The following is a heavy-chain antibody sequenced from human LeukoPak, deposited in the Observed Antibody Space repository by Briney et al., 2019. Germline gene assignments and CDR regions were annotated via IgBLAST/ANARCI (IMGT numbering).Heavy chain of an antibody. Sequence: ASVKVSCKASGYTFTGYYMHWVRQAPGQGLEWMGWINPNSGGTNYAQKFQGRVTMTRDTSISTAYMELSRLRSDDTAVYYCARDGGYGSSWNYFDYWGQGTLVTVSS. J-gene: IGHJ4*02. CDR2: INPNSGGT. D-gene: IGHD6-13*01. CDR1: GYTFTGYY. CDR3: ARDGGYGSSWNYFDY. V-gene: IGHV1-2*02.